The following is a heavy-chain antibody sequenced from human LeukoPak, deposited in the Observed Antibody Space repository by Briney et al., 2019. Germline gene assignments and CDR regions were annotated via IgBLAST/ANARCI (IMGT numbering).Heavy chain of an antibody. CDR2: ISGSGVVV. D-gene: IGHD3-22*01. J-gene: IGHJ4*02. V-gene: IGHV3-11*01. CDR1: GFTFSDYY. Sequence: GGSLRLSCAASGFTFSDYYMTWIRQAPGKGLEWVAYISGSGVVVYYADSVKGRFTISRDNSKNTLYLQMNSLRAEDTAVYYCAKEPSSYYDSSGDYFDYWGQGTLVTVSS. CDR3: AKEPSSYYDSSGDYFDY.